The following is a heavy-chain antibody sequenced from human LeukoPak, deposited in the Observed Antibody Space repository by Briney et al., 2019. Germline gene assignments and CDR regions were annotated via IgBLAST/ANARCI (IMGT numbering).Heavy chain of an antibody. Sequence: GGSLRLSCAASGFTFSSYAMHWVRQAPGKGLEWVAVISYDGSNKYYADSVKGRFTISRDNSKNTLYLQMNSLRAEDTAVYYCAKVSLYYYGMDVWGQETTVTVSS. CDR1: GFTFSSYA. J-gene: IGHJ6*02. CDR2: ISYDGSNK. CDR3: AKVSLYYYGMDV. V-gene: IGHV3-30-3*01.